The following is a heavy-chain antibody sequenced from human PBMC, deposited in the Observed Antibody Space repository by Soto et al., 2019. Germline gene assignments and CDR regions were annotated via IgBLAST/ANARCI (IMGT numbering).Heavy chain of an antibody. CDR2: INAGNGNT. CDR3: ARAITMIVVVPGY. Sequence: GASVKVSCKASGYTFTSYAMHWVRQAPGQRLEWMGWINAGNGNTKYSQKFQGRVTITRDTSASTAYMELSSLRSEDTAVYYCARAITMIVVVPGYWGQGTLVTVSS. V-gene: IGHV1-3*01. CDR1: GYTFTSYA. J-gene: IGHJ4*02. D-gene: IGHD3-22*01.